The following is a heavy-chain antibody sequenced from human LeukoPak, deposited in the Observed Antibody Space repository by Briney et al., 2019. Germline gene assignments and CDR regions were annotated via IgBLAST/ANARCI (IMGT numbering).Heavy chain of an antibody. CDR1: GGPISSYY. CDR2: IYTSGST. V-gene: IGHV4-4*07. Sequence: SETLSLTCTVSGGPISSYYWSWIRQPAGKGLEWIGRIYTSGSTNYNPSLKSRVTMSVDTSKNQFSLKLSSVTAADTAVYYCARDRGLRVVDWYFDLWGRGTPVTVSS. J-gene: IGHJ2*01. D-gene: IGHD3-10*01. CDR3: ARDRGLRVVDWYFDL.